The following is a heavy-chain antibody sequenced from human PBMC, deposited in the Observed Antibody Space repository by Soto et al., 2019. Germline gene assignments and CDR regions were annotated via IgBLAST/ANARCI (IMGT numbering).Heavy chain of an antibody. J-gene: IGHJ4*02. CDR3: ARSSLYDYGGHPLYY. V-gene: IGHV1-3*01. Sequence: GASVKVSCKASGYTFISYAMHWVRQAPGQRLEWMGWINAGNGNTKYSQKFQGRVTITRDTSASTAYMEMNSLTAEDTAVYYCARSSLYDYGGHPLYYWGQGTLVTVSS. CDR1: GYTFISYA. D-gene: IGHD4-17*01. CDR2: INAGNGNT.